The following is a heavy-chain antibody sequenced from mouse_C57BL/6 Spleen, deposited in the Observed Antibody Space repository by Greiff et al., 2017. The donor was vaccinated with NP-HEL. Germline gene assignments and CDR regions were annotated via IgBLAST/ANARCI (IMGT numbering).Heavy chain of an antibody. D-gene: IGHD2-4*01. CDR2: IYPGDGDT. CDR1: GYAFRSYW. V-gene: IGHV1-80*01. J-gene: IGHJ3*01. Sequence: QVQLQQSGAELVKPGASVKISCKASGYAFRSYWMNWVKQRPGKGLEGIGQIYPGDGDTNYNGKFKGKATLTADKSSSTAYMQLSSLTSEDSAVYFCARARDYMFAYWGQGTLVTVSA. CDR3: ARARDYMFAY.